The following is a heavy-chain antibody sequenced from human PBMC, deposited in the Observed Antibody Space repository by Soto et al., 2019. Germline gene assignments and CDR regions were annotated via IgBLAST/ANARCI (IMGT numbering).Heavy chain of an antibody. Sequence: ASVKVSFKASGYTFTGYYMHWVRQAPGQGLEWMGWINPNSGGTNYAQKFQGWVTMTRDTSISTAYMELSRLRSDDTAVYYCARGRRGYSYVYYFDYWGQGTLVTVSS. D-gene: IGHD5-18*01. CDR1: GYTFTGYY. CDR3: ARGRRGYSYVYYFDY. V-gene: IGHV1-2*04. CDR2: INPNSGGT. J-gene: IGHJ4*02.